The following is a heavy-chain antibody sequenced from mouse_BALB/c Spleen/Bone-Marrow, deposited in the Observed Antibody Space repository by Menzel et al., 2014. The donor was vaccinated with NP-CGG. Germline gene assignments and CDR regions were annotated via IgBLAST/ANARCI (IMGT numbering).Heavy chain of an antibody. CDR1: GFNIKDYY. J-gene: IGHJ3*01. CDR2: IDPENGDS. V-gene: IGHV14-4*02. D-gene: IGHD3-3*01. Sequence: VTLKESGAELVRSGASVKLSCTASGFNIKDYYLHWVKQRPDQGLEWIGWIDPENGDSEYAPNFQGKATMTADTSSNTAYLHLSSLTSEDTAGYYCVRSPGQVNFWGQGTLVTVSA. CDR3: VRSPGQVNF.